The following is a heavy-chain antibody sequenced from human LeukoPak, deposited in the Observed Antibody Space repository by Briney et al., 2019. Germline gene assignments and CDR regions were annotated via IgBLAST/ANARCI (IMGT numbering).Heavy chain of an antibody. CDR3: ARVVDGYNWSY. J-gene: IGHJ4*02. Sequence: SVKVSCKASGGTFSSYTISWVRQAPGQGLEWMGRIIPILGIANYAQKFQGRVTITADKSTSTAYMELSSLRSEDTAVYYCARVVDGYNWSYWGQGALVTVSS. D-gene: IGHD5-24*01. V-gene: IGHV1-69*02. CDR1: GGTFSSYT. CDR2: IIPILGIA.